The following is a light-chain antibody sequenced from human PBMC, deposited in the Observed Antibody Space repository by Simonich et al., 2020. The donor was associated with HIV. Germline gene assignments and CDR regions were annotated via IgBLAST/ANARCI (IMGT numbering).Light chain of an antibody. Sequence: DIQMTQSPSSLSASVGDRATITCRASQTITSYLNWYQQKPGKAPKLLIYAASSLQIGVPSRFSGSGSGTKFTLTISSLQPEDFATYYCQQAINFPRTFGQGTKVEVK. V-gene: IGKV1-39*01. J-gene: IGKJ1*01. CDR1: QTITSY. CDR2: AAS. CDR3: QQAINFPRT.